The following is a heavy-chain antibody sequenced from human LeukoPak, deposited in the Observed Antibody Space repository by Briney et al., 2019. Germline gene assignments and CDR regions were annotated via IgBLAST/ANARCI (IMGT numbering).Heavy chain of an antibody. CDR1: GYTFTSYY. CDR2: INPSGGST. J-gene: IGHJ6*02. CDR3: ARLVVPAANYYYYYGMDV. Sequence: GASVKVSCKASGYTFTSYYMHWVRQAPGQGLEWMGIINPSGGSTSYAQKFQGRVTMTRDTSTSTVYMELSSLRSEDTAVYYCARLVVPAANYYYYYGMDVWGQGTTVTVSS. D-gene: IGHD2-2*01. V-gene: IGHV1-46*01.